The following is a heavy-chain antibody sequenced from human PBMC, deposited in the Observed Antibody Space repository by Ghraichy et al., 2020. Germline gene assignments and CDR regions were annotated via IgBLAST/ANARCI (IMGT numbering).Heavy chain of an antibody. Sequence: GGSLRLSCAASGFTFSSYAMSWVRQAPGKGLEWVSVISGSGSSKYYADSVKGRFTISRDNSKNTLYLQMNSLRAEDTAVYYCAKDTDRRLDPWGLGTLVTVSS. V-gene: IGHV3-23*01. CDR3: AKDTDRRLDP. CDR2: ISGSGSSK. J-gene: IGHJ5*02. CDR1: GFTFSSYA.